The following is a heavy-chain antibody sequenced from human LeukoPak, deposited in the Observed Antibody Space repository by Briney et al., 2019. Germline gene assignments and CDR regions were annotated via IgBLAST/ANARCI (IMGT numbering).Heavy chain of an antibody. J-gene: IGHJ3*02. V-gene: IGHV3-11*05. Sequence: GGSLRLSCAASGITFSNYYMTWIRQAPGKGLEWVSSISSSSRYISYADSLKGRFTISRDNAKNSLYLQMNSLRAEDTAVYYCARGMGYAFDIWGQGTMVTVSS. D-gene: IGHD3-16*01. CDR2: ISSSSRYI. CDR3: ARGMGYAFDI. CDR1: GITFSNYY.